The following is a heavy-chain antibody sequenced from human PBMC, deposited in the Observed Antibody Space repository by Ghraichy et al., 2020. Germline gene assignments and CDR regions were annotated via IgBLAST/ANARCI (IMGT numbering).Heavy chain of an antibody. D-gene: IGHD3-10*01. CDR2: ISAYNGNT. J-gene: IGHJ4*02. CDR1: GYTFTSYG. CDR3: AREYSSTMVRGVIDY. Sequence: ASVKVSCKASGYTFTSYGISWVRQAPGQGLEWMGWISAYNGNTNYARKLQGRVTMTTDTSTSTAYMELRSLRSDDTAVYYCAREYSSTMVRGVIDYWGQGTLVTVSS. V-gene: IGHV1-18*04.